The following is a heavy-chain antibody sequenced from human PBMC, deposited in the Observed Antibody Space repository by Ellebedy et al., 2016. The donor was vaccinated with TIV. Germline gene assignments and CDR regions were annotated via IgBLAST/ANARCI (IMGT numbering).Heavy chain of an antibody. Sequence: SLKISCAASGFTSDDSAMHWVRQAPGMGLEWVSGISWNGGSIAYADSVKGRFTISRDNAKNSLYLQMSSLRAEDTAVYYCARGNPPSSDLDHWGQGTLVTVSS. CDR3: ARGNPPSSDLDH. D-gene: IGHD1-14*01. CDR1: GFTSDDSA. CDR2: ISWNGGSI. J-gene: IGHJ4*02. V-gene: IGHV3-9*02.